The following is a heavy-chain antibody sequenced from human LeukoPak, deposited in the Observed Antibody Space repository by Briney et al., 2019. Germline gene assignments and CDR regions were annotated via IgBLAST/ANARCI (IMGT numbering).Heavy chain of an antibody. Sequence: SETLSLTCNVSGDSINIGGYYWSWIRQPPGKGLEWIGYIYYSGSTNYNPSLNGRVTISVDTSKKQFSLRLSSATAADTAVYYCARLTRYYYDSSGHYHFDYWGQGTLVTVSS. V-gene: IGHV4-61*08. CDR1: GDSINIGGYY. CDR2: IYYSGST. CDR3: ARLTRYYYDSSGHYHFDY. J-gene: IGHJ4*02. D-gene: IGHD3-22*01.